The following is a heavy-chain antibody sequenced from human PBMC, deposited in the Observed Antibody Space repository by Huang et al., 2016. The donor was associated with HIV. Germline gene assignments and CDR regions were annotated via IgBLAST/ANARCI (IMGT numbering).Heavy chain of an antibody. CDR3: ARSLYSSGWTYWYFDL. Sequence: QAQLVQSGAEVKKPGSSVKVSCKAYGGTFRRYGISWVRQAPGQGLEWMGGIIPMFGTANYAQEFQGRVTITADESTSTAYMELSSLRSEDTAVYYCARSLYSSGWTYWYFDLWGRGTLVTVSS. CDR2: IIPMFGTA. D-gene: IGHD6-19*01. V-gene: IGHV1-69*01. CDR1: GGTFRRYG. J-gene: IGHJ2*01.